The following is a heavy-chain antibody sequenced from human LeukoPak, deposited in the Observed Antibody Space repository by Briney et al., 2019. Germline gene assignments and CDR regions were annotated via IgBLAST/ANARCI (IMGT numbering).Heavy chain of an antibody. J-gene: IGHJ6*03. CDR1: GGSFSGYY. CDR2: INHSGST. Sequence: KSSETLSLTCAVYGGSFSGYYWSWIRQPPGKGLEWIGEINHSGSTNYNPSLKSRVTISVDTSKNQFSLKLSSVTAADTAVYYCAKDGKWEYQLLNGDRNYYYYYMDVWGKGTTVTISS. V-gene: IGHV4-34*01. D-gene: IGHD2-2*01. CDR3: AKDGKWEYQLLNGDRNYYYYYMDV.